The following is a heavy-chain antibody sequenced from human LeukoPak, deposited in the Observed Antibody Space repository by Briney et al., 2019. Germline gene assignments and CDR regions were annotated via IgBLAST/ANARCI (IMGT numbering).Heavy chain of an antibody. CDR2: INPSGGST. CDR3: ARTLIDVGTDY. CDR1: GYTFINYY. V-gene: IGHV1-46*01. D-gene: IGHD2/OR15-2a*01. Sequence: ASVKVSCTASGYTFINYYIHWVRQAPGQGLEWMGIINPSGGSTSFAQKFQGRVTMPRDTSTSTVYMELSSLRSEDTAVYYCARTLIDVGTDYWGQGTLVTVSS. J-gene: IGHJ4*02.